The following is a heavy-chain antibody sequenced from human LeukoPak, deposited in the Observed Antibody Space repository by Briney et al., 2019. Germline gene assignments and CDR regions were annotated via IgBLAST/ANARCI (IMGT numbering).Heavy chain of an antibody. J-gene: IGHJ4*02. CDR2: IRYDGSNK. Sequence: PGGSLRLSCAASGFTFSSYGMHWVRQAPGKGLEWVAFIRYDGSNKYYSDSVKGRFTISRDNSKNTLYLQMNSLRAEDTAVYYCAKDVNVVVPAYYFDYWGQGTLVTVSS. CDR3: AKDVNVVVPAYYFDY. CDR1: GFTFSSYG. V-gene: IGHV3-30*02. D-gene: IGHD2-2*01.